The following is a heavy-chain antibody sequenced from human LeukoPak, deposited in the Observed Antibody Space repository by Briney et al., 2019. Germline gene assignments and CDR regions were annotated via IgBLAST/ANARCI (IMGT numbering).Heavy chain of an antibody. D-gene: IGHD1-26*01. J-gene: IGHJ5*02. V-gene: IGHV4-39*01. CDR1: GGSISSSSYY. Sequence: SETLSLTCTVSGGSISSSSYYWGWIRQPPGKGLEWIGSIYYSGSTYYNPSLKSRVTISVDTSKNQFSLKLSSVTAADTAVYYCARHPRRGATTPFDPWGQGTLVTVSS. CDR3: ARHPRRGATTPFDP. CDR2: IYYSGST.